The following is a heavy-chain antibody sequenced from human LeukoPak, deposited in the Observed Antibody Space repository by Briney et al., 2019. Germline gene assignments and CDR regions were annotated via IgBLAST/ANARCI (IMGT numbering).Heavy chain of an antibody. CDR3: AKLDSGSYSDY. Sequence: GGSLRLSCAASGFTFSSYAMSWVRQAPGKGLEWVSSISDRGGNTYYADSVKGRFTISRDNSKNTLYLQMNSLRAEDTAVYYCAKLDSGSYSDYWGQGTLVTVSS. CDR1: GFTFSSYA. D-gene: IGHD1-26*01. CDR2: ISDRGGNT. J-gene: IGHJ4*02. V-gene: IGHV3-23*01.